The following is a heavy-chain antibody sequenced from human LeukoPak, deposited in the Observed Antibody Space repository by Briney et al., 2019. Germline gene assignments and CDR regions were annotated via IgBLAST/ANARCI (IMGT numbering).Heavy chain of an antibody. Sequence: SETLSLTCTVSGDSISSSHYYWGWIRQSPGKGLEWIGSIYSGGETHYNPSLNSRVTIFLDTSKNRFSRNLISVTATDTAVYYCVRDYSNFVQGDWGRGTLVTVSS. CDR3: VRDYSNFVQGD. CDR2: IYSGGET. V-gene: IGHV4-39*02. J-gene: IGHJ4*02. D-gene: IGHD4-11*01. CDR1: GDSISSSHYY.